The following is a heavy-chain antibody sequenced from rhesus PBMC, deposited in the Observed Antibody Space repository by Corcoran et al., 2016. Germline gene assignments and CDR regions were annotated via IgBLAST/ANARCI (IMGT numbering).Heavy chain of an antibody. Sequence: QLQLQESGPGLVKPSETLSLTCAVSGGSISSNYWSWIRQPPGKGLEWIGRISGGGGSTDYDPSLQSRVTISTDTSKNQFSLKLSSVSAADTAVYCCAGETRGDYEWGGRDYFDYWGQGVLIAVSS. CDR1: GGSISSNY. J-gene: IGHJ4*01. D-gene: IGHD3-34*01. CDR2: ISGGGGST. V-gene: IGHV4-173*01. CDR3: AGETRGDYEWGGRDYFDY.